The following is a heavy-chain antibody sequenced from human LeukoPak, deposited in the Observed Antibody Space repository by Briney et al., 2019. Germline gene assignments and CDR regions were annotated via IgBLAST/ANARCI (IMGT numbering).Heavy chain of an antibody. CDR2: IWYDGTNK. Sequence: PGGSLRLSCAASGFTFSYYGMHWVRQAPGKGLEWVAVIWYDGTNKYYADSVKGRFTISRDSPKNTLYLQMNSLRAEDTAVYYCARAAYDNSGYLTLWGQGTLVTVSS. V-gene: IGHV3-33*08. CDR1: GFTFSYYG. D-gene: IGHD3-22*01. CDR3: ARAAYDNSGYLTL. J-gene: IGHJ4*02.